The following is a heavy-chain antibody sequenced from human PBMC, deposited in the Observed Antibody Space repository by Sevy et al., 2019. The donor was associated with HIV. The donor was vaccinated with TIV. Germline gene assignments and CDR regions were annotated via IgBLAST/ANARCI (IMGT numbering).Heavy chain of an antibody. CDR2: INESGIT. Sequence: SEILSLTCAVHDGSFSGYYWNWIRQLPGKGLEWIGEINESGITYYNPSLKSRVTISVDTSKKQFSLKRNSVTAADTAEYFCARSPPVVVVPGAPSWFDPWGQGTLVTVSS. D-gene: IGHD2-2*01. CDR3: ARSPPVVVVPGAPSWFDP. CDR1: DGSFSGYY. V-gene: IGHV4-34*01. J-gene: IGHJ5*02.